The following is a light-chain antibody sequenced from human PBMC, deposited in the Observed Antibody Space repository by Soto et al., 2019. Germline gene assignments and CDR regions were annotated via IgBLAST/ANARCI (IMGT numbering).Light chain of an antibody. J-gene: IGLJ2*01. Sequence: QSVLTQPASVSGSPGQSITISCTGTSSDIGAYNFVSWYQQHPGNAPKLIIYEVNNRPSGISNRFSGSKSGNTASLMISGLQAEDEADYYCSSFTTNATVVFGGGTKLTVL. CDR1: SSDIGAYNF. V-gene: IGLV2-14*01. CDR2: EVN. CDR3: SSFTTNATVV.